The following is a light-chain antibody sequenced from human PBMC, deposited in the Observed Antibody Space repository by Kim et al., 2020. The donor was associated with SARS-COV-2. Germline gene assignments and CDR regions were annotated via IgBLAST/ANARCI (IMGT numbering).Light chain of an antibody. CDR3: QQYKSYSEYT. CDR2: DAS. Sequence: DIQMTQSPSTLSASEGDRVTITCRASQSINTWLAWYQQKPGKAPKLLIYDASSLESGVPFRFSGSGSGTEFTLTISGLQPDDFATYYCQQYKSYSEYTFGQGTKLE. J-gene: IGKJ2*01. V-gene: IGKV1-5*01. CDR1: QSINTW.